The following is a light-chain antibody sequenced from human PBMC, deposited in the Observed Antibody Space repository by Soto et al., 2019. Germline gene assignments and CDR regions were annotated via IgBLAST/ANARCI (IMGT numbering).Light chain of an antibody. CDR2: AAS. CDR1: ETTGTQ. CDR3: QQGHSNPIT. V-gene: IGKV1-39*01. J-gene: IGKJ5*01. Sequence: DIQMTQSPSCLSACVGDGGSMXCRTSETTGTQLSWYQKTPGKAPKLLIYAASILQTGVPSRFSGSGSGTDFTRTISSLQPEDFATYYCQQGHSNPITLGQGTRLEIK.